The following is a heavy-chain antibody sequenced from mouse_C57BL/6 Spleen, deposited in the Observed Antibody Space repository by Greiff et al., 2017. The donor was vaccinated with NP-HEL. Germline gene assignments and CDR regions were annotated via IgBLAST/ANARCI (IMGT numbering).Heavy chain of an antibody. V-gene: IGHV5-16*01. Sequence: EVHLVESEGGLVQPGSSMKLSCTASGFTFSDYYMAWVRQVPEKGLEWVANINYDGSSTYYLDSLKSRFIISRDNAKNILYLQMSSLKSEDTATYYCARVLYLWYFDYWGQGTTLTVSS. J-gene: IGHJ2*01. CDR2: INYDGSST. D-gene: IGHD5-1-1*01. CDR1: GFTFSDYY. CDR3: ARVLYLWYFDY.